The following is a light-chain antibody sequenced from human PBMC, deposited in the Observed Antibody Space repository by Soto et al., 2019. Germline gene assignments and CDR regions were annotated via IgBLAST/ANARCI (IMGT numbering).Light chain of an antibody. J-gene: IGKJ5*01. CDR2: GAS. V-gene: IGKV1-39*01. Sequence: DIQMTQSPSSLSASVGDRVTITCRASQSISTYLNWYHQKPGKAPDLLIYGASSLQSGVTSMFTGCGSGTDFTLTISSLQPEDFATYYCQQSYSTPITFGPGTRLEIK. CDR3: QQSYSTPIT. CDR1: QSISTY.